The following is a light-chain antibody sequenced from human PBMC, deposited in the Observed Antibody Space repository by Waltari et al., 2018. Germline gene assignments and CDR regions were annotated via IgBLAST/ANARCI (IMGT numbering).Light chain of an antibody. CDR1: TTDVGAYNF. CDR3: CSHSSSSTLVL. CDR2: EVN. Sequence: QSALTQPASVSGSPGRSITLSCTGTTTDVGAYNFVSWYQQHPGEVPKLLIYEVNNRPSGVSDRFSGSRSGNMASLTISGLLAEDEADYYCCSHSSSSTLVLFGGGTKVTVL. J-gene: IGLJ3*02. V-gene: IGLV2-14*01.